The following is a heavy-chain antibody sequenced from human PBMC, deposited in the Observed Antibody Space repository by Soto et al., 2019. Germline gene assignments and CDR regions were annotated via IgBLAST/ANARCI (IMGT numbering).Heavy chain of an antibody. J-gene: IGHJ4*02. V-gene: IGHV1-18*01. Sequence: QVHLVQSGGEAKKPGASVKVSCKTSGYTLNLYGITWVRQAPGQGLEWVGWISTYNGNTKYAQRLQGRVTMTTDTSTSTAYMELTSLRSDDTAVYYCARGLSTMISTPIDHWGQGTLVTVSS. CDR1: GYTLNLYG. D-gene: IGHD3-22*01. CDR3: ARGLSTMISTPIDH. CDR2: ISTYNGNT.